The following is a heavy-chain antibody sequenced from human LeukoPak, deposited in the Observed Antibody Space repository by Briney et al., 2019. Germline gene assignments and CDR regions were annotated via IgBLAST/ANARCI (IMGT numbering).Heavy chain of an antibody. CDR1: GGSISFYY. V-gene: IGHV4-59*08. CDR2: IYYSGSTN. Sequence: SETLSLTCTVSGGSISFYYWSWIRQPPGKGLEWIGYIYYSGSTNNYNPSLKSRVTISVDTSKNQFSLKLSSVTAADTAVYYCAGSNYDFWSGYQRDKGFDYWGQGTLVTVSS. J-gene: IGHJ4*02. D-gene: IGHD3-3*01. CDR3: AGSNYDFWSGYQRDKGFDY.